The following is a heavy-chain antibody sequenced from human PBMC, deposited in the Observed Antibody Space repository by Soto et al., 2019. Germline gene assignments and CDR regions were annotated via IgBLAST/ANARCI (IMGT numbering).Heavy chain of an antibody. V-gene: IGHV4-30-2*01. CDR1: GGSISSGGYS. D-gene: IGHD2-15*01. CDR3: ARDCSGGSCYLV. CDR2: IYHSGST. Sequence: PSETLSLTCAVSGGSISSGGYSWSWIRQPPGKGLEWIGYIYHSGSTYYNPSLKSRVTTSVDRSKNQFSLKLSSVTAADTAVYYCARDCSGGSCYLVWGQGTLVTVSS. J-gene: IGHJ4*02.